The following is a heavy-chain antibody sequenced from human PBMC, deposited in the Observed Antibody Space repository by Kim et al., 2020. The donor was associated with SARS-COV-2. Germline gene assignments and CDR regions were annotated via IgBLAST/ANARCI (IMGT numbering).Heavy chain of an antibody. D-gene: IGHD1-26*01. CDR2: IKSKTDGGTT. V-gene: IGHV3-15*01. CDR1: GFTFSNAW. J-gene: IGHJ6*02. Sequence: GGSLRLSCAASGFTFSNAWMSWVRQAPGKGLEWVGRIKSKTDGGTTDYAAPVKGRFTISRDDSKNTLYLQMNSLKTEDTAVYYCTTEGRELLNYYYGMDVWGQGTTVTVSS. CDR3: TTEGRELLNYYYGMDV.